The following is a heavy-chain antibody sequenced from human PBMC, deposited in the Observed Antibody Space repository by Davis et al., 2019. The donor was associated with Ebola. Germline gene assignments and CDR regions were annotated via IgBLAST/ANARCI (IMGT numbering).Heavy chain of an antibody. CDR3: ARDSGPGGYNGGYFEF. V-gene: IGHV3-33*01. D-gene: IGHD3-22*01. J-gene: IGHJ2*01. CDR1: GFTFSRYG. Sequence: GESLKISCEASGFTFSRYGMHWVRQAPGAGPEWIAVIWSDQRKLYGDSVRGRFTISRDNPENTVYLQLDNLSVGDTAVYYCARDSGPGGYNGGYFEFWGRGTLVSVSS. CDR2: IWSDQRK.